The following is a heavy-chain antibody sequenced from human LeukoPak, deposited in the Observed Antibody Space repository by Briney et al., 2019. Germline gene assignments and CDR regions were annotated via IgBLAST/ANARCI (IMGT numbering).Heavy chain of an antibody. CDR3: ARGPSANQPSDAPTETLDY. J-gene: IGHJ4*02. CDR2: IYYSGST. V-gene: IGHV4-59*12. D-gene: IGHD1-14*01. Sequence: SETLSLTCTVSGGSISSYYWSWIRQPPGKGLEWIGYIYYSGSTNYNPSLKSRVTISVDTSKNQFSLKLSSVTAADTAVYYCARGPSANQPSDAPTETLDYWGQGTLVTVSS. CDR1: GGSISSYY.